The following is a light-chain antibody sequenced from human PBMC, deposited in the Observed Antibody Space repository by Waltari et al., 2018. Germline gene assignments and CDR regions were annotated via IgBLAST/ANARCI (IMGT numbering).Light chain of an antibody. V-gene: IGLV1-36*01. CDR1: SSNIGNNC. J-gene: IGLJ2*01. Sequence: QSVLTPPPSVSEAPRQRVTISCSGSSSNIGNNCVNRYQRLPREAPQLLIYYDDPLPSGVSDRFSGSKSGTSASMAIGGLLSEDEGDYYCAAWDDSLNAVVSGGGTKLTVL. CDR2: YDD. CDR3: AAWDDSLNAVV.